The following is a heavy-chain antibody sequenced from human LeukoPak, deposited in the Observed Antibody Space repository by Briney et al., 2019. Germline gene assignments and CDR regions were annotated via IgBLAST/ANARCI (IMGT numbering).Heavy chain of an antibody. CDR1: GFTFSSYG. D-gene: IGHD1-26*01. CDR3: ARDLGIVGATFWFDP. Sequence: GGSLRLSCAASGFTFSSYGMHWVRQAPGKGLEWVAVIWYDGSNKYYADSVKGRFTISRDNSKNTLYLQMNSLRAEDTAVYYCARDLGIVGATFWFDPWGQGTLVTVSS. J-gene: IGHJ5*02. CDR2: IWYDGSNK. V-gene: IGHV3-33*01.